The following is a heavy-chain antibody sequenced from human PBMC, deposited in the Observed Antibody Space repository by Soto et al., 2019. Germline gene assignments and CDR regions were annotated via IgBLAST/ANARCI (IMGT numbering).Heavy chain of an antibody. CDR1: GDSISSSGYY. Sequence: SETLSLTCSVSGDSISSSGYYWSWIRQHPGKGLEWIGHIYYSGNTYSNPSLKSRVTISVDTSKNQFSLKLSSVTAADTAVYYCARDPLTIFGVVIIPGYFDYWGQGTLVTVSS. J-gene: IGHJ4*02. CDR3: ARDPLTIFGVVIIPGYFDY. CDR2: IYYSGNT. D-gene: IGHD3-3*01. V-gene: IGHV4-31*03.